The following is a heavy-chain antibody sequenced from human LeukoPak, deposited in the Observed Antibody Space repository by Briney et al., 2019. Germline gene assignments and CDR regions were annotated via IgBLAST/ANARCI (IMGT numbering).Heavy chain of an antibody. V-gene: IGHV1-2*02. J-gene: IGHJ5*02. CDR1: GYTFTGYY. CDR3: ARPRAMVRGVIAGHWFDP. Sequence: ASVKVSCKASGYTFTGYYLPWVRQPPGQGLERMGWINPNSGGTTYAQKFQGRVTMTRDTSISTAYMELGRLRSDDTAVYYCARPRAMVRGVIAGHWFDPWGQGTLVTVSS. D-gene: IGHD3-10*01. CDR2: INPNSGGT.